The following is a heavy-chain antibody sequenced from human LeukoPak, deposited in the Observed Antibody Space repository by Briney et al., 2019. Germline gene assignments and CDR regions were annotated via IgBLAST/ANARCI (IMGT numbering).Heavy chain of an antibody. Sequence: GGSLRLSCTASGIIFSDAWMTWVRQAPGQGPVWVSRINPDGSVTWDADSVRGRFIISRDDAKNTLYLQMNSLRAEDTALYYCAREAPAYGERYFVSWGQGTLVTVSS. CDR3: AREAPAYGERYFVS. CDR1: GIIFSDAW. J-gene: IGHJ4*02. D-gene: IGHD2-21*01. V-gene: IGHV3-74*01. CDR2: INPDGSVT.